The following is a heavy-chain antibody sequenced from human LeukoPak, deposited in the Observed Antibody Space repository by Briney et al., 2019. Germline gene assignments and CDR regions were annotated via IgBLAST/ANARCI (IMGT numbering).Heavy chain of an antibody. J-gene: IGHJ4*02. V-gene: IGHV4-30-4*01. CDR3: ARGNTVDYFDY. CDR2: IYYSGST. CDR1: GGSISSGDYY. D-gene: IGHD4-11*01. Sequence: SQTLSLTCTVSGGSISSGDYYWSWIRQPPGKGLEWIGYIYYSGSTYYNPSLKSRVTISVDTSKNRFSLKLSSVTAADTAVYYCARGNTVDYFDYWGQGTLVTVSS.